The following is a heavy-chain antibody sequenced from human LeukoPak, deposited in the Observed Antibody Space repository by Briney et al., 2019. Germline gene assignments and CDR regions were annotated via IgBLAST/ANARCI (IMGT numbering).Heavy chain of an antibody. Sequence: SETLSLTCTVSGGSISSYYWSWIRQPPGKGLEWIGYIYYSGSTNYNPSLKSRVTISVDTSKSQFSLKLSSVTAADTAVYYCARAVEMATITWFDPWGQGTLVTVSS. CDR1: GGSISSYY. J-gene: IGHJ5*02. CDR2: IYYSGST. D-gene: IGHD5-24*01. V-gene: IGHV4-59*08. CDR3: ARAVEMATITWFDP.